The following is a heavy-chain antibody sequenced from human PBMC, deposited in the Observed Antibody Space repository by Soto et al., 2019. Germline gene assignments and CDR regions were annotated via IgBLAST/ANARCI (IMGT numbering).Heavy chain of an antibody. CDR2: ISDSGST. D-gene: IGHD2-2*01. J-gene: IGHJ4*02. Sequence: EVQLLESGGALVQPGGSLRLSCEASGFTFSNTARNWVRQAQGRGLEWVSTISDSGSTYYADSVKGRFTISRDNSKNTLYLQMNSLRAEDTAVYYCARDPGGHYCTSTSCLYFFDHWGQGTLVIVSS. CDR3: ARDPGGHYCTSTSCLYFFDH. CDR1: GFTFSNTA. V-gene: IGHV3-23*01.